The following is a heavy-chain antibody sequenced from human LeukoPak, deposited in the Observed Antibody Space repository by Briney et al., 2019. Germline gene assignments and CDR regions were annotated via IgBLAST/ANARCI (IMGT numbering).Heavy chain of an antibody. CDR1: GGSFSSYY. J-gene: IGHJ4*02. CDR2: INHSGST. V-gene: IGHV4-34*01. D-gene: IGHD4-17*01. Sequence: SETLSLTCAVYGGSFSSYYWSWIRQPPGKGLEWIGEINHSGSTNYNPSLKSRVTISVDTSKNQFSLKLSSVTAADTAVYYCARSHHDYGDYETFDYWGQGTLVTVSS. CDR3: ARSHHDYGDYETFDY.